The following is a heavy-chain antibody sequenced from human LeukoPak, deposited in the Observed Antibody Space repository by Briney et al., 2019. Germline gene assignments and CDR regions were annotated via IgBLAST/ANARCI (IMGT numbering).Heavy chain of an antibody. D-gene: IGHD3-22*01. Sequence: GGSLRLSCAASGFTFSRHGMHWVRQAPGKGLEWVALIWYDGSNKYYADSVKGRFTISRDNSKNTLYLQMNSLRVEDTAVYYCARDQYYYDSSGYFYDFRGQGTLVTVSS. V-gene: IGHV3-33*01. CDR2: IWYDGSNK. CDR3: ARDQYYYDSSGYFYDF. CDR1: GFTFSRHG. J-gene: IGHJ4*02.